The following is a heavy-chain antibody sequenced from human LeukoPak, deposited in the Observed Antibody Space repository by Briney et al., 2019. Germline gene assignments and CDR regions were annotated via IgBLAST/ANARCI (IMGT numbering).Heavy chain of an antibody. CDR3: ARILSGTNYFDY. CDR1: GFTFSSYA. CDR2: ISGSGGST. Sequence: TGGSLRLSCAASGFTFSSYAMSWVRQAPGKGLEWVSAISGSGGSTYYADSVKGRFTISRDNSKNTLYLQMNSLRAEDTAVYYCARILSGTNYFDYWVQGTLVTVSS. J-gene: IGHJ4*02. D-gene: IGHD1-26*01. V-gene: IGHV3-23*01.